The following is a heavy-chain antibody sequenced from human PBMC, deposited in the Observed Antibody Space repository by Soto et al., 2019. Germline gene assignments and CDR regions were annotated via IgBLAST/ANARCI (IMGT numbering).Heavy chain of an antibody. J-gene: IGHJ5*02. V-gene: IGHV1-69*01. Sequence: QVQLVQSGAEVKKPGSSVKVSCTASGGTFSTYGISWVRQAPGQGLEWVGGITAIFGAANYAPKFQGRVTITADESTSTAYMELNSLRSEDSAVYYCARSEAVRSEAGTTVVGPNNWLDPWGQGTLVIVSS. CDR1: GGTFSTYG. D-gene: IGHD1-7*01. CDR2: ITAIFGAA. CDR3: ARSEAVRSEAGTTVVGPNNWLDP.